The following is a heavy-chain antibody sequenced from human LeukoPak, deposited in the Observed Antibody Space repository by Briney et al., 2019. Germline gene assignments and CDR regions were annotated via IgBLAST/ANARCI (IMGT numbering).Heavy chain of an antibody. Sequence: SGGSLRLSCAASGFTFSSYGMHWVRQAPGKGLEWVAFIRYDGSNKYYADSVKGRFTISRDNSKNTLYLQMNSLRAEDTAVYYCAKDPRAYGYSYYYYYMDVWGKGTTVTISS. V-gene: IGHV3-30*02. CDR2: IRYDGSNK. J-gene: IGHJ6*03. CDR1: GFTFSSYG. D-gene: IGHD5-18*01. CDR3: AKDPRAYGYSYYYYYMDV.